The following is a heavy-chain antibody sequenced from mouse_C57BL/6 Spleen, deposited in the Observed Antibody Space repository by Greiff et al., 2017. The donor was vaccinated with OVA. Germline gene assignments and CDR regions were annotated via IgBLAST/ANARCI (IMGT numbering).Heavy chain of an antibody. CDR1: GYTFTDYY. D-gene: IGHD1-1*01. J-gene: IGHJ2*01. CDR2: ITPNNGGT. Sequence: EVQLQQSGPELVKPGASVKISCKASGYTFTDYYMNWVKQSHGKSLEWIGDITPNNGGTSYNQKFKGKATLTVDKSSSTAYMELRSLTSEDSAVYDCASPHYYGSSYGDDWGKGTTLTVAS. V-gene: IGHV1-26*01. CDR3: ASPHYYGSSYGDD.